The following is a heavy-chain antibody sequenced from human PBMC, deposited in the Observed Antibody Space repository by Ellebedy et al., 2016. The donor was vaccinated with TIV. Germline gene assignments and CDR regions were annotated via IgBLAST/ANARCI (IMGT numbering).Heavy chain of an antibody. J-gene: IGHJ4*02. Sequence: GESLKISXAASGFTFSSYAMNWVRQAPGKGLEWVSAISGSGGSTYYADSVKGRFTISRDNSKNTLYLQMNSLRAGDTAVYYCASRSGSYPPKIDYWGQGTLVTVSS. V-gene: IGHV3-23*01. CDR1: GFTFSSYA. D-gene: IGHD3-10*01. CDR2: ISGSGGST. CDR3: ASRSGSYPPKIDY.